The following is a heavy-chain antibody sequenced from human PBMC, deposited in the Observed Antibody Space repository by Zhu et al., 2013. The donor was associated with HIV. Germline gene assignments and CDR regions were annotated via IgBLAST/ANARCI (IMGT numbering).Heavy chain of an antibody. D-gene: IGHD2-8*01. V-gene: IGHV1-69*01. J-gene: IGHJ6*02. CDR1: GGTFSSYA. CDR3: ARGPRQDIVLMVYAQPTYYGMDV. CDR2: IIPIFGTA. Sequence: QVQLVQSGAEVKKPGSSVKVSCKASGGTFSSYAISWVRQAPGQGLEWMGGIIPIFGTANYAQKFQGRVTTTADESTSTAYMELSSLRSEDTAVYYCARGPRQDIVLMVYAQPTYYGMDVWGQGTTVTVSS.